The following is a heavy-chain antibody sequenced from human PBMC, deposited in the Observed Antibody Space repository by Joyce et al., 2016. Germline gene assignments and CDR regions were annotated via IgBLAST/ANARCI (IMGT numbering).Heavy chain of an antibody. Sequence: HLQEAGPGLVRPSETLSLTCSVSRGNSRTSSYFWGWLRQSPETGLEWLGSIAYRGGTYYNPAIKSRVTISVDTSEDQFSLRLSSVTRADTAVYYCVTDRNSPGEVGRVFASWGRGILVTVSS. D-gene: IGHD2-2*01. CDR3: VTDRNSPGEVGRVFAS. CDR2: IAYRGGT. V-gene: IGHV4-39*07. J-gene: IGHJ4*02. CDR1: RGNSRTSSYF.